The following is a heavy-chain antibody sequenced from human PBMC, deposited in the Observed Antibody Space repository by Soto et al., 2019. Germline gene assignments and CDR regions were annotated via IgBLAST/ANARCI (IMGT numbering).Heavy chain of an antibody. CDR2: ISYDGSYK. J-gene: IGHJ4*02. CDR3: ARWGMVRGVTKSAFDY. D-gene: IGHD3-10*01. V-gene: IGHV3-30-3*01. CDR1: GFTFSNYA. Sequence: GGSLRLSCAASGFTFSNYAMHWVRQAPGKGLEWVAVISYDGSYKYYADSVKGRFTISRDNSKNTLYLQMNSLRAEDTAVYYCARWGMVRGVTKSAFDYWGQGTLVTVSS.